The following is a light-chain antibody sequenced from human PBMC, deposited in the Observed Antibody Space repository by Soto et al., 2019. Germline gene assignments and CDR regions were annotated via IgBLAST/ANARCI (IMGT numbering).Light chain of an antibody. V-gene: IGKV3-11*01. Sequence: ESVLTQPPATLSLSPGDRGTLSIRDSQSVSSYLAWYQQKPGQAPRILIYDASNRATGIPARFSGSGSGTDFTLTISSLEPEDSAVYYCQQRSNWPPITFGQGTRLEIK. J-gene: IGKJ5*01. CDR2: DAS. CDR1: QSVSSY. CDR3: QQRSNWPPIT.